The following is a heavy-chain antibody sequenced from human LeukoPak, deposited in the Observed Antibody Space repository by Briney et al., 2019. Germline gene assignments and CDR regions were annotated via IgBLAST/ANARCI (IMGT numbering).Heavy chain of an antibody. J-gene: IGHJ4*02. CDR1: GFTFSSYD. D-gene: IGHD3-22*01. Sequence: GGSLRLSCAASGFTFSSYDMNWVRQAPGKGLVWVSRINSDGSSTSYADSVKGRFTISRDNAKNTLYLQMNSLRAEDTAVYYCARVFFNYDMGEYFDYWGQGTLVTVSS. CDR2: INSDGSST. CDR3: ARVFFNYDMGEYFDY. V-gene: IGHV3-74*01.